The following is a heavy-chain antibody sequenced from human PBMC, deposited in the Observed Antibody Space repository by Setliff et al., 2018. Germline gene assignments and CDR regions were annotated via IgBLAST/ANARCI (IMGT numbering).Heavy chain of an antibody. V-gene: IGHV1-18*01. CDR3: MRLVRFCSRTVCQRTSGDEA. CDR1: AHIFKSYG. D-gene: IGHD3-3*01. Sequence: ASVKVSCKASAHIFKSYGISWVRQAPGQGLEWLGWIGVYSGNTYSAQRFQGRVSLTTDESTNTAYLELRGLRSDDTAVYYCMRLVRFCSRTVCQRTSGDEAWGQGTLVTVSS. CDR2: IGVYSGNT. J-gene: IGHJ5*02.